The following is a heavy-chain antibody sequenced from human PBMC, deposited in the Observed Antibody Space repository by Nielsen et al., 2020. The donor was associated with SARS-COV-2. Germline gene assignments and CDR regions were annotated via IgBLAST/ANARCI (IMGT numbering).Heavy chain of an antibody. D-gene: IGHD6-19*01. J-gene: IGHJ4*02. CDR3: ARTYSSGRGDYFDY. CDR1: GFTFSNAW. V-gene: IGHV3-15*01. CDR2: IKSKTDGGTT. Sequence: GGSLRLSCAASGFTFSNAWMSWVRQAPGKGLEWVGRIKSKTDGGTTDYAAPVKGRFTISRDDSKNTLYLQMNSLKTEDTAVYYCARTYSSGRGDYFDYWGQGTLVTVSS.